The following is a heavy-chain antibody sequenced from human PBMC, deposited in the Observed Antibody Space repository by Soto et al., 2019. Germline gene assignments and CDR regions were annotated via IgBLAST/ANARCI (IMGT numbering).Heavy chain of an antibody. J-gene: IGHJ4*02. Sequence: GGSPSLSRSSSGFHFSSYALHRVRQAPGKGLEWVAVISYDGSNKYYADSVKGRFTISRDNSKNTLYLQMNSLRAEDTAVYYCARALESEQFDYWGQGTLVTVSS. CDR1: GFHFSSYA. V-gene: IGHV3-30-3*01. CDR3: ARALESEQFDY. CDR2: ISYDGSNK. D-gene: IGHD3-3*01.